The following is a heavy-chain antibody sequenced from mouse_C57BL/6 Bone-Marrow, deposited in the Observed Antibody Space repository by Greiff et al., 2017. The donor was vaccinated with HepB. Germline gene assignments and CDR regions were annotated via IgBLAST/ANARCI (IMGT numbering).Heavy chain of an antibody. Sequence: QVQLQQPGAELVMPGASVKLSCKASGYTFTSYWMHWVKQRPGQGLEWIGEIDPTDSYTNYNQKFKGKSTLTVDKSSSTAYMQLSSLTSEDSAVYYCARKIYGYGSSYAMDYWGQGTSVTVSS. J-gene: IGHJ4*01. CDR3: ARKIYGYGSSYAMDY. CDR1: GYTFTSYW. D-gene: IGHD1-1*01. V-gene: IGHV1-69*01. CDR2: IDPTDSYT.